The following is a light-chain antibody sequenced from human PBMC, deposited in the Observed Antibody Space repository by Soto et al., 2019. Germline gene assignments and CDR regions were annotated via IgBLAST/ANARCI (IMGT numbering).Light chain of an antibody. CDR2: GAS. Sequence: EIVLTQSPGTLSLSPGERATLSCRASQSVSSSYLTWYQQKPGQAPRVLIYGASNRATGVPDRFSGSGSGTDFTLTISRLEPEDFAGYYCQKYGSSPPWTFGQGTKVEIK. CDR1: QSVSSSY. CDR3: QKYGSSPPWT. J-gene: IGKJ1*01. V-gene: IGKV3-20*01.